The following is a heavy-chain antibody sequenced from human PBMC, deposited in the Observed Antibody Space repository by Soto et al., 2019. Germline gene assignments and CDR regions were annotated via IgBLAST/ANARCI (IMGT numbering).Heavy chain of an antibody. CDR3: SKEAEESVNEPIPGDC. CDR2: ISGSGRMT. D-gene: IGHD1-1*01. J-gene: IGHJ4*02. Sequence: EAQLVESGADLVQPRGSLRLSCAASGFTFRNFAMTWVRQSPGKGLEWVSGISGSGRMTYYAHSVKGRFTVSRDNSKNSLYLQMDSLRAEDTAVYYCSKEAEESVNEPIPGDCWGQGTVVTVSS. V-gene: IGHV3-23*04. CDR1: GFTFRNFA.